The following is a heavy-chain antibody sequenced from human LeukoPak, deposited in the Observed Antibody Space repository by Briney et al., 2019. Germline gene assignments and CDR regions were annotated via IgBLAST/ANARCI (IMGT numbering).Heavy chain of an antibody. CDR2: IYYSGST. D-gene: IGHD3-22*01. Sequence: PSETLSLTCTVSGGSISSSSYYWGWIRQPPGKGLEWIGYIYYSGSTYYNPSLKSRVTISVDTSKNQFSLKLSSVTAADTAVYYCARDHGSSGQYFDYWGQGTLVTVSS. CDR3: ARDHGSSGQYFDY. J-gene: IGHJ4*02. CDR1: GGSISSSSYY. V-gene: IGHV4-30-4*08.